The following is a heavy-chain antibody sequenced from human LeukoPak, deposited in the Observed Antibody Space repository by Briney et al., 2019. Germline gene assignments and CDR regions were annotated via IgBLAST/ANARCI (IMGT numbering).Heavy chain of an antibody. CDR1: GFTFSSYS. CDR3: ARDLSLYSDYERWGFDY. J-gene: IGHJ4*02. Sequence: GGSLRLSCAASGFTFSSYSMNWVRQAPGKGLEWVSSISSSSSYIYYADSVKGRFTISRDNAKNSLYLQMNSLRAEDTAVYYCARDLSLYSDYERWGFDYWGQGTLVTVSS. D-gene: IGHD4-11*01. V-gene: IGHV3-21*01. CDR2: ISSSSSYI.